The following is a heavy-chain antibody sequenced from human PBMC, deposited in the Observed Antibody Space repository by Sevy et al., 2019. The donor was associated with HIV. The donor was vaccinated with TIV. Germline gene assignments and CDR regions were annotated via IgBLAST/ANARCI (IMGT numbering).Heavy chain of an antibody. CDR1: GGTFSSYA. CDR3: ARDGESQDAFDI. CDR2: IIPIFGTA. Sequence: KISCKASGGTFSSYAISWVRQAPGQGLEWMGGIIPIFGTANYAQKFQGRVTITADESTSTAYMELSSLRSEDTAVYYCARDGESQDAFDIWGQGTMVTVSS. V-gene: IGHV1-69*01. J-gene: IGHJ3*02. D-gene: IGHD3-10*01.